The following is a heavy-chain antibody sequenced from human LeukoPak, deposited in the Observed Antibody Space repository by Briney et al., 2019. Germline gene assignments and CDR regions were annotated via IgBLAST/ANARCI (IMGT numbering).Heavy chain of an antibody. J-gene: IGHJ4*02. CDR2: ISAYNGNT. V-gene: IGHV1-18*04. CDR3: ARASYCSGGSCYSDY. Sequence: ASVKVSCKASGYTFTGHYLHWVRQAPGQGLEGMGWISAYNGNTIYAQKVKGRVTMTTDTSTSTAYMELRSLKSDDTAVYYCARASYCSGGSCYSDYWGQGTLVTVSS. D-gene: IGHD2-15*01. CDR1: GYTFTGHY.